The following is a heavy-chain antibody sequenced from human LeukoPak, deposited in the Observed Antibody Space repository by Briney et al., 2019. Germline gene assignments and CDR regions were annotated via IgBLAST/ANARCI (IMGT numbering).Heavy chain of an antibody. CDR2: INPSGGST. CDR1: GYTFTSYY. V-gene: IGHV1-46*01. CDR3: ARGSPSYAQWHFDL. D-gene: IGHD2/OR15-2a*01. Sequence: ASVKVSCKASGYTFTSYYMHWVRQAPGQGLEWMGIINPSGGSTSYAQKFQGRVTMTRDTSTSTVHMELSNRRPDDTAVYYCARGSPSYAQWHFDLWGRGTLVTVSS. J-gene: IGHJ2*01.